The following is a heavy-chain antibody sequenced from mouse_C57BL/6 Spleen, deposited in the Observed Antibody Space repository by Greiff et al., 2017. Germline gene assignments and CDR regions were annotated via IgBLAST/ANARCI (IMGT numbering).Heavy chain of an antibody. CDR3: ARAGGWLLPWFAY. CDR1: GYTFTSYW. CDR2: INPSNGGT. V-gene: IGHV1-53*01. J-gene: IGHJ3*01. D-gene: IGHD2-3*01. Sequence: VQLQQPGTELVKPGASVKLSCKASGYTFTSYWMHWVKQRPGQGLEWIGNINPSNGGTNYNEKFKSKATLTVDKSSSTAYMQLSSLTSEDSAVYYCARAGGWLLPWFAYWGQGTLVTVSA.